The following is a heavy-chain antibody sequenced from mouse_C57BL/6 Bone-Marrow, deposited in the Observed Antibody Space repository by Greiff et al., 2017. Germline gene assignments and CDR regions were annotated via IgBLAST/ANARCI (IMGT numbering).Heavy chain of an antibody. CDR2: IDPSDSYT. CDR1: GYTFTSYW. D-gene: IGHD1-1*01. CDR3: ASPHYYGSSSWFAY. Sequence: QVHVKQPGAELVKPGASVKLSCKASGYTFTSYWMQWVKQRPGQGLEWIGEIDPSDSYTNYNQKFKGKATLTVDTSSSTAYMQLSSLTSEDSAVYYCASPHYYGSSSWFAYWGQGTLVTVSA. V-gene: IGHV1-50*01. J-gene: IGHJ3*01.